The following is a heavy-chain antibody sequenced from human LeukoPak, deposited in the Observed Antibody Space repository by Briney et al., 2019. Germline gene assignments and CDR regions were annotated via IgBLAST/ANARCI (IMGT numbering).Heavy chain of an antibody. Sequence: ASVKVSCKASGYTFTGYYMHWVRQAPGQGLEWMGWINPNSGGTNYAQKFQGRVTMTRDTSISTAYMELSRLRSDDTAVYYCARSPMVRGEYYFDYWGQGTLVTVSS. V-gene: IGHV1-2*02. CDR2: INPNSGGT. J-gene: IGHJ4*02. D-gene: IGHD3-10*01. CDR3: ARSPMVRGEYYFDY. CDR1: GYTFTGYY.